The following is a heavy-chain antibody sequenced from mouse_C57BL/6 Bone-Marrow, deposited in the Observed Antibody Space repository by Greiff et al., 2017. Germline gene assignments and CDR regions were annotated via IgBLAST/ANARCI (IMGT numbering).Heavy chain of an antibody. Sequence: VQLQESGAELMKPGASVKLSCKATGYTFTGYWIEWVKQRPGHGLEWIGEILPGSGSTNYHEKFKGKATFTADTSSNTAYMQLSSLTTEDSAIYYCARPYYYGSSYDAMDYWGQGASVTVSS. CDR3: ARPYYYGSSYDAMDY. J-gene: IGHJ4*01. CDR2: ILPGSGST. CDR1: GYTFTGYW. V-gene: IGHV1-9*01. D-gene: IGHD1-1*01.